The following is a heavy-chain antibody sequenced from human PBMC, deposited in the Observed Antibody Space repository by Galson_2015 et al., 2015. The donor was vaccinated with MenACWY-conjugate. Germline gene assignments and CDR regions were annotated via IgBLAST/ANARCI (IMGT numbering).Heavy chain of an antibody. CDR1: GGSIMSSSFF. Sequence: ETLSLTCIVSGGSIMSSSFFWGWVRQPPGKGPEWIGNVFYNGTTYYTPSLKSRVSISVDTSKNQFSLHLTSVTAADTAVYYCTRDPWGTFTFIPLDFWGPGTLVTVSS. J-gene: IGHJ4*02. D-gene: IGHD3-16*01. CDR2: VFYNGTT. V-gene: IGHV4-39*07. CDR3: TRDPWGTFTFIPLDF.